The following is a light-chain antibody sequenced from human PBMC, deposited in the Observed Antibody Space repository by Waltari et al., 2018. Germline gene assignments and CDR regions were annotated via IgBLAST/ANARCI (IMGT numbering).Light chain of an antibody. J-gene: IGLJ2*01. Sequence: QSVLTPPPSVSEAPRQRVTISCSGSNSNIGNNAVNWYQQLPGKAPKLLIYYDDLLPSGVSDRFSGSRSGTSASLAISGLQSADEGDYFCAAWDDSLSGLIFGGGTKLTVL. CDR1: NSNIGNNA. CDR3: AAWDDSLSGLI. V-gene: IGLV1-36*01. CDR2: YDD.